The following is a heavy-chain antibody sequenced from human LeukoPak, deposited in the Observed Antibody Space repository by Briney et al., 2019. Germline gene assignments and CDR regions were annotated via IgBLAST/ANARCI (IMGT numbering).Heavy chain of an antibody. CDR2: IIPIFGTA. J-gene: IGHJ5*02. Sequence: SVKVSCKASGGTFSSYAISWVRQAPGQGLEWMGGIIPIFGTANYAQKFQGRVTITADESTSTAYMELSSLRSEDTAVYYCARGGYSSSLVRGSWFDPWGQGTLVTVSS. D-gene: IGHD6-13*01. V-gene: IGHV1-69*13. CDR1: GGTFSSYA. CDR3: ARGGYSSSLVRGSWFDP.